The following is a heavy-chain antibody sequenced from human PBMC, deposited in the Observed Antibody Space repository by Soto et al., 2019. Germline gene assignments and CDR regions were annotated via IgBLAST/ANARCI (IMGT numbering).Heavy chain of an antibody. CDR1: GGSFRTYA. CDR2: ITPMLAAP. V-gene: IGHV1-69*13. Sequence: ASVKVSCKASGGSFRTYAINWVRQAPGQGLEWMGGITPMLAAPTYAQKFQGRLTITADESTTTVYMELSSLTSEDTAVYYCARVGPPSPSVIWFFDLWGRGTLVTVSS. D-gene: IGHD2-21*01. CDR3: ARVGPPSPSVIWFFDL. J-gene: IGHJ2*01.